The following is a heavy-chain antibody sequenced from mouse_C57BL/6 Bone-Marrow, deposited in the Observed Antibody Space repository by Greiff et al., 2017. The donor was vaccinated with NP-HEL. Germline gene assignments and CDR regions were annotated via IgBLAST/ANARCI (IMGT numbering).Heavy chain of an antibody. J-gene: IGHJ1*03. CDR2: IWSGGST. D-gene: IGHD6-1*01. Sequence: QVQLKESGPGLVQPSQSLSITCTVSGFSLTSYGVHWVRQPPGKGLEWLGVIWSGGSTDYNAAFISRLSISKDNSKSQVFFKMNSLQADDTAIYYCALKGLDGPSYFDVWGTGTTVTVSS. CDR1: GFSLTSYG. CDR3: ALKGLDGPSYFDV. V-gene: IGHV2-4*01.